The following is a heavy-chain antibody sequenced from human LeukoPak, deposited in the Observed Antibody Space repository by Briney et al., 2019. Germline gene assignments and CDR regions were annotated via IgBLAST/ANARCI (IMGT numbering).Heavy chain of an antibody. V-gene: IGHV4-59*01. J-gene: IGHJ5*02. D-gene: IGHD3-9*01. CDR1: GGSISYYY. Sequence: SETLSLTCTVSGGSISYYYWTWIRQSPGKGLEWIGQIYYTGSTYYNPSLKRRVTISVDTSRNQLSLNLTSVTAADTAVYYCARGGTYNDILSFDPWCQGTLVTVSS. CDR3: ARGGTYNDILSFDP. CDR2: IYYTGST.